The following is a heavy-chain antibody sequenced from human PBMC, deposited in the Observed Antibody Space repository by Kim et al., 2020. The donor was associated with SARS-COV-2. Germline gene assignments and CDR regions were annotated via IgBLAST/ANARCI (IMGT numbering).Heavy chain of an antibody. CDR2: IRSKAYGGTT. J-gene: IGHJ3*02. Sequence: GGSLRLSCTASGFTFGDYAMSWFRQAPGKGLEWVGFIRSKAYGGTTEYAASVKGRFTISRDDSKSIAYLQMNSLKTEDTAVYYCTRDLYMIVVVHDLFDIWGQGTMVTVSS. CDR3: TRDLYMIVVVHDLFDI. V-gene: IGHV3-49*03. D-gene: IGHD3-22*01. CDR1: GFTFGDYA.